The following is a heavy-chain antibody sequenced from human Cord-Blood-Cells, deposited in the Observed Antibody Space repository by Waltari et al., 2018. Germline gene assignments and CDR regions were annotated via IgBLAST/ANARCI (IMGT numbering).Heavy chain of an antibody. D-gene: IGHD7-27*01. Sequence: EVQLVETGGGLIQPGGSLRLSCSPSGFTVSTIYMSWGRQAPGKGLEWVSVIYSGGSTYYADSVKGRFTISRDNSKNTLYLQMNSLRAEDTAVYYCARELGSGDDIWGQGTMVTVSS. J-gene: IGHJ3*02. CDR1: GFTVSTIY. CDR2: IYSGGST. V-gene: IGHV3-53*02. CDR3: ARELGSGDDI.